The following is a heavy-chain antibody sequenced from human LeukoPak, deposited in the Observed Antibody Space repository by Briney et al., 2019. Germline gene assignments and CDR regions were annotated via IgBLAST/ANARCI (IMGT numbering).Heavy chain of an antibody. Sequence: GSLRLSCAASGFTFSDYYMSWVRQAPGKGLEWVSAISGSGGSTYYADSVKGRFTISRGNSKNTLYLQMNSLRAEDTAVYYCAKDRWDYGSGSSDYWGQGTLVTVSS. J-gene: IGHJ4*02. CDR2: ISGSGGST. D-gene: IGHD3-10*01. CDR1: GFTFSDYY. V-gene: IGHV3-23*01. CDR3: AKDRWDYGSGSSDY.